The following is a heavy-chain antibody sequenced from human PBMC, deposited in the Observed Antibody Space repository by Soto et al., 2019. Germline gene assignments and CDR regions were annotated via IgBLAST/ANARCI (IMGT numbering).Heavy chain of an antibody. Sequence: DVQLVESGGGLVQPGESLRLSCAVSGFTVSSNSMTWVRQAPGKGLEWVSVSYSGGNTYYADSVKGRFTLSRDNSKNTLYLQMNRLRAEDTAVYYCARGYGAGSYFCDSWGQGTLVTVSS. CDR3: ARGYGAGSYFCDS. J-gene: IGHJ5*01. CDR2: SYSGGNT. D-gene: IGHD3-10*01. V-gene: IGHV3-53*01. CDR1: GFTVSSNS.